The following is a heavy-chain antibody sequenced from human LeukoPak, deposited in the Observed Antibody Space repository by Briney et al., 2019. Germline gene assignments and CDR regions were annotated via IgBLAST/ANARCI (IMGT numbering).Heavy chain of an antibody. CDR3: SRGFGEFDP. CDR2: IRSKPFGGTT. CDR1: GFTFSSYS. J-gene: IGHJ5*02. D-gene: IGHD3-10*01. Sequence: GGSLRLSCAASGFTFSSYSMNWVRQAPGKGLEWVGLIRSKPFGGTTEYAASVKGRFTISRDDSKNIAYLQMNSLKTEDTAVYYCSRGFGEFDPWGQGTLVIVS. V-gene: IGHV3-49*04.